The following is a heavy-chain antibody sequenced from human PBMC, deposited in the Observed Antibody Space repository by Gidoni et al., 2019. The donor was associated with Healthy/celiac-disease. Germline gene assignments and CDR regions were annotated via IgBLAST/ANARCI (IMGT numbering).Heavy chain of an antibody. V-gene: IGHV3-21*01. D-gene: IGHD4-17*01. J-gene: IGHJ4*02. CDR3: ARRGRYGDYEPAY. CDR1: GFTFSSYS. CDR2: ISSSSSYI. Sequence: EVQLVESGGGLVKPGGSLRLSCAASGFTFSSYSMNWVRQAPGKGLEWVSSISSSSSYIYYADSVKGRFTISRDNAKNSLYLQMNSLRAEDTAVYYCARRGRYGDYEPAYWGQGTLVTVSS.